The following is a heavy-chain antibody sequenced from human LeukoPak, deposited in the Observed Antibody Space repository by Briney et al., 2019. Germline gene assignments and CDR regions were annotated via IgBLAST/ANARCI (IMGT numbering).Heavy chain of an antibody. CDR1: GFTFSSYW. CDR3: ARDRNTGSSYENLFEY. J-gene: IGHJ4*02. V-gene: IGHV3-74*01. CDR2: INSDGSST. Sequence: GRSRRLSCAASGFTFSSYWMHWVRQAPGKGLVWVSRINSDGSSTSYADSVKGRFTISRDNAKNTLYLQMNSLRAEDTSVYYCARDRNTGSSYENLFEYWGQGSLVTVSS. D-gene: IGHD1-26*01.